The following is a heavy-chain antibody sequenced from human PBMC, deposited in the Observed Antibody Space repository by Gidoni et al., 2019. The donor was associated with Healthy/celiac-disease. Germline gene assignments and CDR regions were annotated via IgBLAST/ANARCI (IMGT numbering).Heavy chain of an antibody. CDR2: IYYSGST. D-gene: IGHD6-19*01. CDR1: GSISSSSYY. CDR3: ARHPPGAGTWIPSYFDY. J-gene: IGHJ4*02. V-gene: IGHV4-39*01. Sequence: GSISSSSYYWGWIRQPPGKGLEWIGSIYYSGSTYYNPSLKSRVTISVDTSKNQFSLKLSSVTAADTAVYYCARHPPGAGTWIPSYFDYWGQGTLVTVSS.